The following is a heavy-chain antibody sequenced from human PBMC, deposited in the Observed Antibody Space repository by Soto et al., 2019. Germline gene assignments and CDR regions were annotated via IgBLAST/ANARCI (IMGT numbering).Heavy chain of an antibody. D-gene: IGHD6-19*01. Sequence: SHPVXRTWGISGYVVAGNTAWVECIMSSPSRFLELLGRTYYRSNWRHDYAVSVKSRITVKPDTSKNHFSLQLNSVTPDDTAVSYCERGVAGSGFELWGQRTLVTV. CDR3: ERGVAGSGFEL. CDR2: TYYRSNWRH. CDR1: GYVVAGNTAW. V-gene: IGHV6-1*01. J-gene: IGHJ4*02.